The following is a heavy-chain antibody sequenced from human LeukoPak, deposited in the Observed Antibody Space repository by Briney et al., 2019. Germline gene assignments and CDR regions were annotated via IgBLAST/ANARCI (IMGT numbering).Heavy chain of an antibody. CDR2: IYYSGST. J-gene: IGHJ5*02. Sequence: PSETLSLTCTVSGGSISTYYWTWVRQPPGKGLEWIGYIYYSGSTNSNPSLKSRVTISVDTSKNLFSLKLSSVTAADTAMYYCARSDSYSSSSWYWFDPWGQGTPVTVSS. D-gene: IGHD6-6*01. CDR3: ARSDSYSSSSWYWFDP. CDR1: GGSISTYY. V-gene: IGHV4-59*01.